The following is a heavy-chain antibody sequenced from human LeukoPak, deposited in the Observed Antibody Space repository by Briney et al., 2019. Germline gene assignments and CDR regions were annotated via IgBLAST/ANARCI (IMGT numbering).Heavy chain of an antibody. Sequence: GSLRLSCAASGFTFSSYSMNWVRQAPGKGLEWVAVISYDGSNKYYADSVKGRFTISRDNSKNTLDLQMNSLRAEDTAVFYCARAGGSSTWYVWYFQHWGQGTLVTVSS. J-gene: IGHJ1*01. CDR3: ARAGGSSTWYVWYFQH. D-gene: IGHD6-13*01. CDR1: GFTFSSYS. V-gene: IGHV3-30*03. CDR2: ISYDGSNK.